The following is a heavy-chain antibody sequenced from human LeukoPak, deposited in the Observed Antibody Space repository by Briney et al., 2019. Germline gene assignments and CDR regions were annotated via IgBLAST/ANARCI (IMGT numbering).Heavy chain of an antibody. CDR1: GFSLSSYW. D-gene: IGHD3-22*01. J-gene: IGHJ4*02. V-gene: IGHV3-74*01. CDR3: AKSLGYYDSSGPPPYYFDY. Sequence: PGGSLRLSCAASGFSLSSYWMHWVRQAPGKGLVWVSRINSDGSTTTYADSVKGRFTISRDNAKNSLYLQMNSLRAEDTAVYYCAKSLGYYDSSGPPPYYFDYWGQGTLVTVSS. CDR2: INSDGSTT.